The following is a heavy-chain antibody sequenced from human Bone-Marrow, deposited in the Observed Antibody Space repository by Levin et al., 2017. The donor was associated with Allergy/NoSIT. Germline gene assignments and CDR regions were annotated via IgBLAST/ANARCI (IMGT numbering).Heavy chain of an antibody. Sequence: SSETLSLTCTVSNGSINNYYWTWIRQPPGKGLEWIGYIYDSGTTNYNPSLKSRVTMSVDTSKKQFSLKLNSVTAADTAVYYCARDKWFGGFRRYYNGMDVWGQGTTVTVSS. CDR2: IYDSGTT. D-gene: IGHD3-10*01. J-gene: IGHJ6*02. V-gene: IGHV4-59*01. CDR3: ARDKWFGGFRRYYNGMDV. CDR1: NGSINNYY.